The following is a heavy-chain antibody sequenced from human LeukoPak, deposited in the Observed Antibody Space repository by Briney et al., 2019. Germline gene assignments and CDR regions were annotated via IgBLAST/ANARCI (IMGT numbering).Heavy chain of an antibody. CDR1: GFTVITND. V-gene: IGHV3-53*01. J-gene: IGHJ4*02. Sequence: SGRCLRLSRAASGFTVITNDMASVRQAPRKGLEWVSVLYSDGNTKYADSVQGRFTISRDNSKNTLYLEMNSLSPDDTAVYYCARGVEPLAANTLAYWGQGTLVTVSS. CDR2: LYSDGNT. D-gene: IGHD1-14*01. CDR3: ARGVEPLAANTLAY.